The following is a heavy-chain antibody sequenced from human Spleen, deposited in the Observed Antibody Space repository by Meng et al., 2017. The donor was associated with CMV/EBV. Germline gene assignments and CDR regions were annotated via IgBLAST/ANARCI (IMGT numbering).Heavy chain of an antibody. CDR2: ISYDGSNK. V-gene: IGHV3-30-3*01. Sequence: GESLKISCAASGFTFSGFAMSWVRQAPGKGLEWVAVISYDGSNKYYADSVKGRFTIFRDNSKNTLYLQMNSLRAEETAVYYCARESSSRYYFDYWGQGTLVTVSS. J-gene: IGHJ4*02. CDR1: GFTFSGFA. CDR3: ARESSSRYYFDY. D-gene: IGHD6-6*01.